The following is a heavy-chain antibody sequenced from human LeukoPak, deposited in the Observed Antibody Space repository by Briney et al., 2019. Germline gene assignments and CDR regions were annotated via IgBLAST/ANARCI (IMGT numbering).Heavy chain of an antibody. CDR2: IRQDGDTK. CDR3: ARSLPYGTTWYGRSDF. J-gene: IGHJ4*02. CDR1: GFPFNAYW. V-gene: IGHV3-7*03. D-gene: IGHD6-13*01. Sequence: GSLRLSCAASGFPFNAYWMTWVRQAPGKGLGWVANIRQDGDTKYYVDSVKGRSTISRDNAMNSLYLQMNSLRAEDTAIYYCARSLPYGTTWYGRSDFWGQGTLVTVSS.